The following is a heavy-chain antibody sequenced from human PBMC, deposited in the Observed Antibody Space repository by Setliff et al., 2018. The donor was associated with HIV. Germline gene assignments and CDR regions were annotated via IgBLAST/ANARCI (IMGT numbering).Heavy chain of an antibody. V-gene: IGHV1-69*05. CDR3: ARGAHPGSAEDYYYYYMDV. J-gene: IGHJ6*03. CDR1: GGTFSNYA. CDR2: IIPILGTA. D-gene: IGHD3-10*01. Sequence: ASVKVSCKASGGTFSNYAINWVRQAPGQGLEWMVGIIPILGTANYAQKFQGRVTITTDESTSTAYMELSSLRSEDTAVYYCARGAHPGSAEDYYYYYMDVWGKGTTVTVSS.